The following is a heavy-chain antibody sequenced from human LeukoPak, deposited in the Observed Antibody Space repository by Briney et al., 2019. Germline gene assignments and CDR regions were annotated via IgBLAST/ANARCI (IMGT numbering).Heavy chain of an antibody. D-gene: IGHD3-10*01. CDR1: GGSISSGNYY. V-gene: IGHV4-61*02. Sequence: SETLSLTCTVSGGSISSGNYYWSWIRQPAGKGLEWIGRIWTDGVTSYNPSLKSRVTISLDTSKNQFSLRLSSVTAADTAVYYCAVEVRESVSLINGDCWGQGTLVTVSS. J-gene: IGHJ4*02. CDR2: IWTDGVT. CDR3: AVEVRESVSLINGDC.